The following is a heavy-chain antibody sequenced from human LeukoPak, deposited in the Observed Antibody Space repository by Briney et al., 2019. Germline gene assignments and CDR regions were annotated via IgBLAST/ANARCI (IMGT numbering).Heavy chain of an antibody. J-gene: IGHJ3*02. V-gene: IGHV3-23*01. CDR3: AKDESGAVAGPGDAFDI. CDR1: GFTFSSYA. D-gene: IGHD6-19*01. CDR2: ISGSGGST. Sequence: HTGGSLRLSCAASGFTFSSYAMSWVRQAPGKGLEWVSAISGSGGSTYYADSVKGRFTISRDNSKNTLYLQMNSLRAEDTAVYYCAKDESGAVAGPGDAFDIWGQGTMVTVSS.